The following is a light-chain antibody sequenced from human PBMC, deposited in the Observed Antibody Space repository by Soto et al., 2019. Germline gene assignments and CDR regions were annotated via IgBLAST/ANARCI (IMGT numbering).Light chain of an antibody. J-gene: IGLJ1*01. CDR1: SSDVGGYNY. V-gene: IGLV2-8*01. CDR2: DVS. Sequence: QSVLTQPPSASGSPGQSVTISCTGTSSDVGGYNYVSWYQQHPGKAPKLMIYDVSKRPSGVPDRFSGSKSGNTASLTVSGFQAEDEADYYCSSYAGTNIHYVFGTGTKVTAL. CDR3: SSYAGTNIHYV.